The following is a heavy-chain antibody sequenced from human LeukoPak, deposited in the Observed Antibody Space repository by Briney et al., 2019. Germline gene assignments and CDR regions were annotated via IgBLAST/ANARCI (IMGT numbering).Heavy chain of an antibody. CDR2: ISYDGSNK. V-gene: IGHV3-30*18. D-gene: IGHD4-17*01. CDR1: GFTFSNYG. Sequence: GGSLRLSCAASGFTFSNYGMHWVRQAPGKGLEWVAVISYDGSNKYYADSVKGRFTISRDNSKNTLYLQMNSLRAEDTAVYYCAKAGNGDYPYYFDYWGQGTLVTVSS. J-gene: IGHJ4*02. CDR3: AKAGNGDYPYYFDY.